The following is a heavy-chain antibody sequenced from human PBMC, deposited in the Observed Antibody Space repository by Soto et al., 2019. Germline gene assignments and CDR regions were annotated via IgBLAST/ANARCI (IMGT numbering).Heavy chain of an antibody. CDR3: SRDPNSTGQGDY. Sequence: QVQLQESGPGLVKPSQTLSLTCTVSGGSISSGGYYWSWIRQHPGKGLEWIGYIYYSGSTYYNPSLKSRVTLSVDTSKNQCSLKLSSVTAADTAVYYCSRDPNSTGQGDYWGQGTLVTVSS. CDR2: IYYSGST. CDR1: GGSISSGGYY. V-gene: IGHV4-31*03. D-gene: IGHD2-8*01. J-gene: IGHJ4*02.